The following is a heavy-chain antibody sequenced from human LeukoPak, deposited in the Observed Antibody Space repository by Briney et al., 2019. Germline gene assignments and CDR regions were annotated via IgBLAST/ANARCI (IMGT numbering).Heavy chain of an antibody. J-gene: IGHJ6*03. Sequence: SETLSLTCTVSGGSISSYYWSWIRQPPGKGLEWIGYIYYSGSTNYNPSLKSRVTISVDTSKNQFSLKLSSVTAADTAVYYCAGIAAAGPAYYYYYMDVWGKGTTVTVSS. V-gene: IGHV4-59*12. CDR3: AGIAAAGPAYYYYYMDV. CDR2: IYYSGST. D-gene: IGHD6-13*01. CDR1: GGSISSYY.